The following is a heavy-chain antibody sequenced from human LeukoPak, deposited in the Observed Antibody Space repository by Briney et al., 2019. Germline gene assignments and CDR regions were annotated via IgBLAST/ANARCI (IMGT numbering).Heavy chain of an antibody. J-gene: IGHJ4*02. Sequence: GGPLRLSCAASGFSFSSYSMTWVRQAPGKGLEWVSYISTGSSTIYYADSVKGRFTISRDNAKNSLYLQLNSLRDEDTAVYYCARTVYGSGSYSSDYWGQGTLVTVSS. V-gene: IGHV3-48*02. CDR1: GFSFSSYS. CDR3: ARTVYGSGSYSSDY. CDR2: ISTGSSTI. D-gene: IGHD3-10*01.